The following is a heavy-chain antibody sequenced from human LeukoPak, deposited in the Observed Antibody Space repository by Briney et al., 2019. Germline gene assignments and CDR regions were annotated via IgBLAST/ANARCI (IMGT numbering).Heavy chain of an antibody. CDR1: GGSFSGYY. V-gene: IGHV4-34*01. CDR2: INHSGST. D-gene: IGHD3-9*01. CDR3: ARGRTYYDILTGLALHWFDP. Sequence: SETLSLTCAVYGGSFSGYYWSWIRQPPGKGLEWIGEINHSGSTNYNPSLKSRVTISVDTSKNQFSLKLSSVTAADTAVYYCARGRTYYDILTGLALHWFDPWGQGTLVTVSS. J-gene: IGHJ5*02.